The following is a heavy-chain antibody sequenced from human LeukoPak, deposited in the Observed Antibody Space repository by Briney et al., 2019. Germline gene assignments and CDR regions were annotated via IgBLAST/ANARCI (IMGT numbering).Heavy chain of an antibody. D-gene: IGHD2-21*01. J-gene: IGHJ3*02. V-gene: IGHV3-53*01. CDR1: GFTFSSYA. CDR3: ARVVRDEEWPSPNAFDI. CDR2: IYSGGST. Sequence: GGSLRLSCAASGFTFSSYAMSWVRQAPGKGLEWVSVIYSGGSTYCADSVKGRFTISRDNSKNTLYLQMNSLRAEDTAVYYCARVVRDEEWPSPNAFDIWGQGTMVTVSS.